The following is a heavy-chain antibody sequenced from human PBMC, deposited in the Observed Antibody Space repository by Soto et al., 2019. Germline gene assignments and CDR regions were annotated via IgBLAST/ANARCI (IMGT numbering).Heavy chain of an antibody. CDR2: ISYDGSNK. CDR3: ASLYSYGFAAKYYYYYGMDV. J-gene: IGHJ6*02. V-gene: IGHV3-30-3*01. Sequence: PGGSLRLSCAASGFTFSSYAMHWVRQAPGKGLEWVAVISYDGSNKYYADSVKGRFTISRDNSKNTLYLQMNSLRAEDTAVYYCASLYSYGFAAKYYYYYGMDVWGQGTTVTVSS. D-gene: IGHD5-18*01. CDR1: GFTFSSYA.